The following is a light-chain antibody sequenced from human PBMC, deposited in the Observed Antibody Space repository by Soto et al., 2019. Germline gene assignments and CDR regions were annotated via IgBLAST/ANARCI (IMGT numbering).Light chain of an antibody. CDR2: GAS. J-gene: IGKJ4*01. V-gene: IGKV3-15*01. CDR1: QSVTTN. Sequence: EVVMTQSPATLSVSPGERATLSCRASQSVTTNVAWYQQKPGQAPRLLIYGASTRANGIPVRFSGSGSGTEFTLTISSLQSEYFAVYYCQQHNNWPPLTFGGGTKVEI. CDR3: QQHNNWPPLT.